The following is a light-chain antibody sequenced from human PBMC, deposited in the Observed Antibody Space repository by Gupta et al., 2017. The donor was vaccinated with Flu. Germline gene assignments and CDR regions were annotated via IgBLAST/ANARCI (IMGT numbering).Light chain of an antibody. CDR2: DDN. CDR1: GSNIATNY. Sequence: GSNIATNYVSWYQHHPGTAPKRLIFDDNNRPAGIPNRFSASKSGSSATLGITGLQTGDEADYYCGTWDSRLNVWVFGGGTKLTVL. CDR3: GTWDSRLNVWV. V-gene: IGLV1-51*02. J-gene: IGLJ3*02.